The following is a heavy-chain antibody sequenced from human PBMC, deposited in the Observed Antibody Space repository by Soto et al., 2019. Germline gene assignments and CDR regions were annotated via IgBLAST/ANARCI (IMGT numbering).Heavy chain of an antibody. Sequence: ASVKVSCKASGYTFTSYYMHWLRQAPGQGLEWMGIINPSGGSTSYAQKFQGRVTMTRDTSTSTVYMELSSLRSEDTAVYYCARDGVVPAAITYYYYYYGMDVWGQGTTVTVSS. CDR2: INPSGGST. CDR3: ARDGVVPAAITYYYYYYGMDV. CDR1: GYTFTSYY. J-gene: IGHJ6*02. D-gene: IGHD2-2*02. V-gene: IGHV1-46*01.